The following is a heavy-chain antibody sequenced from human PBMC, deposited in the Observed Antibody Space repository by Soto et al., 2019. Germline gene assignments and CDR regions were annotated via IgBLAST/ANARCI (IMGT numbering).Heavy chain of an antibody. Sequence: QLQLQESGPGLVKPSETLSLTCTVSGGSISSSSYYWGWIRQPPGKGLEWIGSIYYSGSTYYNPSLKSRVTISVDTSKNQFSLKLSSVTAADTAVYYCARHSYYDILTGYQAPMDVWGQGTTVTVSS. CDR3: ARHSYYDILTGYQAPMDV. V-gene: IGHV4-39*01. J-gene: IGHJ6*02. D-gene: IGHD3-9*01. CDR2: IYYSGST. CDR1: GGSISSSSYY.